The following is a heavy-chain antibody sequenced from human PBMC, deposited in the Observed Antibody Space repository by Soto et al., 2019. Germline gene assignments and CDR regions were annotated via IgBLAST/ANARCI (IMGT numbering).Heavy chain of an antibody. J-gene: IGHJ4*02. CDR2: IHHSGST. CDR1: GGSFSDYY. D-gene: IGHD3-10*01. V-gene: IGHV4-34*01. Sequence: SETLSLTCAVYGGSFSDYYWTWIRQPPGKGLEWIGEIHHSGSTNYNPSIKSRDTISLDTSKNQFSLKLSTVTAADAAVYYCASYGRGTYYYGYYFHHWGQGTPVTVSS. CDR3: ASYGRGTYYYGYYFHH.